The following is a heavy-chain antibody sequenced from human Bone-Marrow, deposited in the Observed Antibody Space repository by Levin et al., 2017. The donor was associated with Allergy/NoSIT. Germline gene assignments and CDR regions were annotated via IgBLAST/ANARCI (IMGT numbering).Heavy chain of an antibody. CDR3: ARDRGYCSGGTCFSAHYYYGIDV. Sequence: SCTVSGGSFTSGGYYWTWIRQLPGKGLEWIGYIYYSGSTYYNPSLKTRVSMSVDTSKNQFSLKLSSVTAADTAVYYCARDRGYCSGGTCFSAHYYYGIDVWGQGTTVTVSS. D-gene: IGHD2-15*01. J-gene: IGHJ6*02. V-gene: IGHV4-31*03. CDR2: IYYSGST. CDR1: GGSFTSGGYY.